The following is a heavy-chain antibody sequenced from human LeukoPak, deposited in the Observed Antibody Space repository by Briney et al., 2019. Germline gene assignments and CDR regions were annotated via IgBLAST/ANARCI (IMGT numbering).Heavy chain of an antibody. CDR1: GFTFSSYG. D-gene: IGHD1-26*01. CDR3: AKGYSGSYYFDY. Sequence: SGGSLRLSRAASGFTFSSYGMHWVRQAPGKGLEWVAVISYDGSNKYYADSVKGRFTISRDNSKNTLYLQMNSLRAEDTAVYYCAKGYSGSYYFDYWGQGTLVTVSS. J-gene: IGHJ4*02. V-gene: IGHV3-30*18. CDR2: ISYDGSNK.